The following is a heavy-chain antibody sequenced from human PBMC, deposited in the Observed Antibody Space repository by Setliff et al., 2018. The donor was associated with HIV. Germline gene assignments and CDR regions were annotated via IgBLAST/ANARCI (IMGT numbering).Heavy chain of an antibody. Sequence: ASVKVSCKASGYTFTSYGISWVRQAPGQGLEWMGWISGYNGNTKYVQKYQGRVTMTTDTSTSTAYMELRSLRSDDTAVYYCARAYYDSVWGSHRYRFYYFDYWGQGSLVTVS. CDR1: GYTFTSYG. CDR2: ISGYNGNT. J-gene: IGHJ4*02. V-gene: IGHV1-18*01. D-gene: IGHD3-16*02. CDR3: ARAYYDSVWGSHRYRFYYFDY.